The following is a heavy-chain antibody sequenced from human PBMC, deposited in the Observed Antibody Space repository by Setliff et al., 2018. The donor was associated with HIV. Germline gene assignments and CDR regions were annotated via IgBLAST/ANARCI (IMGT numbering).Heavy chain of an antibody. CDR2: IWYDGSNK. D-gene: IGHD3-16*01. CDR3: ARWPREVAEMGGAFDS. CDR1: GFTFKTDA. V-gene: IGHV3-33*01. Sequence: PGGSLRLSCAASGFTFKTDAMHWVRQAPGKGLEWVAFIWYDGSNKEYGDSVKGQFTISRDNSKNTLYLQMNSLRVEDTAVYYCARWPREVAEMGGAFDSWGQGTMVTVSS. J-gene: IGHJ3*02.